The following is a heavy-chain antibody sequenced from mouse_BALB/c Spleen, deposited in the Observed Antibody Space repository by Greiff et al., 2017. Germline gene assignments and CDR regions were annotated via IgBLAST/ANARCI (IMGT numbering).Heavy chain of an antibody. D-gene: IGHD1-1*01. CDR3: ARDLGYYGSRGYFDY. CDR1: GFTFSSYA. Sequence: EVQRVESGGGLVKPGGSLKLSCAASGFTFSSYAMSWVRRSPEKRLEWVAEISSGGSYTYYPDTVTGRFTISRDNAKNTLYLEMSSLRSEDTAMYYCARDLGYYGSRGYFDYWGQGTTLTVSS. CDR2: ISSGGSYT. J-gene: IGHJ2*01. V-gene: IGHV5-9-4*01.